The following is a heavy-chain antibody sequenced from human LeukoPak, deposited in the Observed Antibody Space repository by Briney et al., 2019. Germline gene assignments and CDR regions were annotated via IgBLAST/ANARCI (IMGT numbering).Heavy chain of an antibody. CDR3: ARQGLEDYYDGSGYYYQLPFDY. CDR2: INSDGSST. J-gene: IGHJ4*02. V-gene: IGHV3-74*01. D-gene: IGHD3-22*01. Sequence: GGSLRLSCAASGFTFSSYWMHWVRQAPGKGLVWVSRINSDGSSTSYADSVKGRFTISRDNAKNTLNLQMNSLRAEDTAVYYCARQGLEDYYDGSGYYYQLPFDYWGQGTLVTVSS. CDR1: GFTFSSYW.